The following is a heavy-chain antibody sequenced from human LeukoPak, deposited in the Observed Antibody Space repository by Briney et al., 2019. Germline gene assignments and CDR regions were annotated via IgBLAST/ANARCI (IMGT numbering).Heavy chain of an antibody. V-gene: IGHV3-7*03. D-gene: IGHD3-10*01. CDR3: AMKFSGDYYYMDV. Sequence: GGSLRLSCAASGFTFSSYWMSWVRQAPGKGLEWVANIKQDGSEKYYVDSVKGRFTISRDNAKNSLYLQMNSLRAEDTALYYCAMKFSGDYYYMDVWGKGTTVTVSS. CDR2: IKQDGSEK. J-gene: IGHJ6*03. CDR1: GFTFSSYW.